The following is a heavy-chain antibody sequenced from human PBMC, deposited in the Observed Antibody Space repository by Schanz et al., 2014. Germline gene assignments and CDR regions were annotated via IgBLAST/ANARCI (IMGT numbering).Heavy chain of an antibody. CDR3: ARQGIGYQHGRYYYYMDV. V-gene: IGHV4-59*01. D-gene: IGHD2-2*01. J-gene: IGHJ6*03. CDR1: GGSISSYY. Sequence: QVQLQESGPGLVKPSATLTLTCTVSGGSISSYYWSWIRQPPGKGLEWIGYIYYSGDTNYNPSLKSRVTISVDTSKNQFSLNLISVTAADTAVYYCARQGIGYQHGRYYYYMDVWGRGTTVTVSS. CDR2: IYYSGDT.